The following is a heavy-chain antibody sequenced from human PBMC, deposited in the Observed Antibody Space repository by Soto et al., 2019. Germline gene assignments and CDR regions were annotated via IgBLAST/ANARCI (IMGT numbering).Heavy chain of an antibody. J-gene: IGHJ3*02. Sequence: EVQLVESGGGLVQPGGSLRRSCAASGFTSSSYWIHWVRQAPGKGLLWVSRISNDGSSTNYADSVKGRFTISRDNAKKTVYLQLNILRSGEPAVYYCARDTYYYDSSDHFSADAFDIWGQGTMVTVSS. CDR2: ISNDGSST. CDR1: GFTSSSYW. D-gene: IGHD3-22*01. CDR3: ARDTYYYDSSDHFSADAFDI. V-gene: IGHV3-74*01.